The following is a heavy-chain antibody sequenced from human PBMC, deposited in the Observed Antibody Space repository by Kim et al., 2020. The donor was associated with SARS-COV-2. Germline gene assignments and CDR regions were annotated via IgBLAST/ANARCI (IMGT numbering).Heavy chain of an antibody. CDR1: GGSISSYY. CDR3: ARAAGGSSSWSFDY. J-gene: IGHJ4*02. Sequence: SETLSLTCTVSGGSISSYYWSWIRQPPGKGLEWIGYIYYSGSTNYNPSLKSRVTISVDTSKNQFSLKLSSVTAADTAMYYCARAAGGSSSWSFDYWGQG. V-gene: IGHV4-59*01. D-gene: IGHD6-13*01. CDR2: IYYSGST.